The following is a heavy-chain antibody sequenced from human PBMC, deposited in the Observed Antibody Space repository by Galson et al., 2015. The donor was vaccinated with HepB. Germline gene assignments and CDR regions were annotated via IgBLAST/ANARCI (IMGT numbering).Heavy chain of an antibody. CDR2: IYSGGST. J-gene: IGHJ3*02. D-gene: IGHD3-22*01. Sequence: SLRLSCAASGFTVSSNYMSWVRQAPGKGLEWVSVIYSGGSTYYAASVEGRFTISRDNSKNTMYLQINSLRAEDTAVYYCARELYDSSGYLSLDIWGQGTMVTVSS. CDR1: GFTVSSNY. V-gene: IGHV3-53*01. CDR3: ARELYDSSGYLSLDI.